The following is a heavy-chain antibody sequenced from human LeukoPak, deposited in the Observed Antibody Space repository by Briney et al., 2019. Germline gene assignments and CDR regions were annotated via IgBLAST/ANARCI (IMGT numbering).Heavy chain of an antibody. V-gene: IGHV6-1*01. CDR3: ARSRNKYFDL. CDR1: GDSVSSTSAA. Sequence: SQTLSLTCAISGDSVSSTSAAWNWLRLSPSRGLEWLGRTYYRSKWFNDYAVSVNSPITINADTSKNQFSLQLNSVTPEDTAVYYCARSRNKYFDLWGRGTLVTVSS. CDR2: TYYRSKWFN. J-gene: IGHJ2*01.